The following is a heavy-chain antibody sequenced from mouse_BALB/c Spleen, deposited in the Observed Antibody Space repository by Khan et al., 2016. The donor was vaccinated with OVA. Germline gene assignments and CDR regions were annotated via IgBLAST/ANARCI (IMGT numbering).Heavy chain of an antibody. CDR3: VRDGAYHRNDGWVAY. V-gene: IGHV1-4*01. J-gene: IGHJ3*01. CDR1: GYTFTSYT. CDR2: INPSNGYT. D-gene: IGHD2-14*01. Sequence: QVQLKQSGAELARPGASVKMSCKASGYTFTSYTIHWIKKRPGQGLEWIGYINPSNGYTNYNQKFKEKATLTTDKSSTTAYLQLSSLTSDDSAVYNCVRDGAYHRNDGWVAYWGQGTLVTVSA.